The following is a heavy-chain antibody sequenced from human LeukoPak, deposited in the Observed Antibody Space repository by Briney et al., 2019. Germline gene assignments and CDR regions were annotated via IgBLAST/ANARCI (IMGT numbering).Heavy chain of an antibody. CDR3: ARDAYYYEK. J-gene: IGHJ4*02. CDR1: GFIFPTYW. D-gene: IGHD3-22*01. Sequence: PGGSLRLSCAASGFIFPTYWMHWVRQAPGKGLVWVSRINSDGSSTDYADSVKGRFTISRVDARNTLYLQMNSLRAEDTAVYYCARDAYYYEKWGQGTLVTVSS. CDR2: INSDGSST. V-gene: IGHV3-74*01.